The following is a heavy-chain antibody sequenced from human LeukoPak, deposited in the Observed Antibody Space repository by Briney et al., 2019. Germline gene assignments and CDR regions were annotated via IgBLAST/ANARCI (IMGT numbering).Heavy chain of an antibody. CDR1: GFSFSSFE. D-gene: IGHD6-6*01. CDR2: ISGSATTI. V-gene: IGHV3-48*03. J-gene: IGHJ4*02. CDR3: CVAARHCYFDS. Sequence: GGSLRLSCAASGFSFSSFEMNWVRQAPGKGLEWVSKISGSATTIYYADSVKGRFTISRDNAKNSVYLQVNSLRAEDTAVYYCCVAARHCYFDSWGQGTLVTVSS.